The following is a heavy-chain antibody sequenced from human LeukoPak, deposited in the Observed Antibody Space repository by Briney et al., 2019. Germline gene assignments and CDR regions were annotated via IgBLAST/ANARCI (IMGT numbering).Heavy chain of an antibody. CDR2: IHYSGNT. CDR1: GGSISSGGYY. CDR3: ARLVLSYGNAFDH. J-gene: IGHJ4*02. V-gene: IGHV4-39*02. D-gene: IGHD3-16*01. Sequence: PSETLSLTCTVSGGSISSGGYYWSWIRQHPGKGLEWIGYIHYSGNTYYDSSLKSRVTISVDTSKNHFSLRLSSVTAADTAVYYCARLVLSYGNAFDHWGQGTLVTVSS.